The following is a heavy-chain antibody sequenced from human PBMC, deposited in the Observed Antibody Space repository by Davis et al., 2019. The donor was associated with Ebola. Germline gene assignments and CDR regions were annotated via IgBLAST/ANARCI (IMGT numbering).Heavy chain of an antibody. V-gene: IGHV1-18*01. D-gene: IGHD2-8*01. Sequence: ASVKVSCKASGYTFGDYIISWVRQAPGQGLEWMGWISGHTNYAQKFQGRVSMTTDSSTNTAYMELRNLRSDDTAIYYCAREDGRSSTPFDYWGQGTLVTVSS. CDR2: ISGHT. CDR1: GYTFGDYI. J-gene: IGHJ4*02. CDR3: AREDGRSSTPFDY.